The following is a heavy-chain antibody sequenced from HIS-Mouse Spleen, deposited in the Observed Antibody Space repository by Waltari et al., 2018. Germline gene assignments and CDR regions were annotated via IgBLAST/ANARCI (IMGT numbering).Heavy chain of an antibody. V-gene: IGHV1-69*01. CDR1: GGPFSSYA. D-gene: IGHD6-13*01. CDR2: IIPIFGTA. Sequence: QVQLVQSGAEVKKPGSSVKVSCTASGGPFSSYAIRWVRQAPGQGLAWMGGIIPIFGTANYEQKFQGRVTITADESTSTAYMELSSLRSEDTAVYYCAREIPYSSSWYDWYFDLWGRGTLVTVSS. J-gene: IGHJ2*01. CDR3: AREIPYSSSWYDWYFDL.